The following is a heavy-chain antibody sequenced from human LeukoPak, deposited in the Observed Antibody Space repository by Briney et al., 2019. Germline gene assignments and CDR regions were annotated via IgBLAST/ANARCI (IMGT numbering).Heavy chain of an antibody. J-gene: IGHJ4*02. CDR2: IYSGGST. V-gene: IGHV3-53*04. CDR1: GFIVSSNY. CDR3: ARHSSGGSCLDY. D-gene: IGHD2-15*01. Sequence: HPGGSLRLSCAASGFIVSSNYMSWVRQAPGKGLEWVSVIYSGGSTYNADSVKGRFTISRHNSKNTLYLQMHSLRPEDTAVYYCARHSSGGSCLDYWGQGTLVTVSS.